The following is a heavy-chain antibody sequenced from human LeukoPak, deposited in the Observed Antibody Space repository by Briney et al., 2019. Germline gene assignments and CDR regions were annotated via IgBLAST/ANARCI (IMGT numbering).Heavy chain of an antibody. Sequence: KTSDTLSLTCAVYGGSFSGYYWSWIRQPPGKGLEWIGEINHSGSTNYNPSLKSRVTISVDTSKNQFSLKLSSVTAADTAVYYCASQDYDILTGLTPAWGQGTLVTVSS. D-gene: IGHD3-9*01. V-gene: IGHV4-34*01. J-gene: IGHJ5*02. CDR3: ASQDYDILTGLTPA. CDR1: GGSFSGYY. CDR2: INHSGST.